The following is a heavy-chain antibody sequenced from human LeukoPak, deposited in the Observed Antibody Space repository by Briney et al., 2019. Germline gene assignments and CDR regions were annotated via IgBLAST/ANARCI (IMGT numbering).Heavy chain of an antibody. CDR1: GYTFTGYY. V-gene: IGHV1-46*01. J-gene: IGHJ5*02. CDR2: INPSGSST. CDR3: ARDNSVGDIAWWFDP. Sequence: ASVKVSCKASGYTFTGYYMHWVRQAPGQGLEWMGLINPSGSSTLYAQKFQGRVTMTRDMSTTTDYMELSSLRSEDTAVYYCARDNSVGDIAWWFDPWGQGTLVTVSS. D-gene: IGHD3-16*02.